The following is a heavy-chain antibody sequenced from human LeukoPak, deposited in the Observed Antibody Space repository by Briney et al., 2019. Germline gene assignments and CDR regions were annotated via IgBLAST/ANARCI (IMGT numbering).Heavy chain of an antibody. Sequence: SETLSLTCALYGGSFSGYYWSWIRQPPGKGLEWIGEINHSGSTNYNPSLTSRVTISVDTSKNQFSLKLSSVTAADTAVYYCARAPYDFWSGYERPYYFDYWGQGTLVTVSS. J-gene: IGHJ4*02. CDR3: ARAPYDFWSGYERPYYFDY. CDR1: GGSFSGYY. V-gene: IGHV4-34*01. D-gene: IGHD3-3*01. CDR2: INHSGST.